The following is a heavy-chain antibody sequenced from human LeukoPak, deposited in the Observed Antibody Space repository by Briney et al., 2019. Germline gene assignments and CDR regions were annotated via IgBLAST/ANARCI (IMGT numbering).Heavy chain of an antibody. Sequence: GGSLRLSCAASGFTFSSYAMSWVRQAPGKGLEWVSAISGSGGSTYYADSVKGRFTISRDNSKNTLYLQMNSLRAEDTAVYYCAKVEDIVVVPAARYGSYYFDYWGQGTLVTVSS. CDR3: AKVEDIVVVPAARYGSYYFDY. CDR2: ISGSGGST. V-gene: IGHV3-23*01. CDR1: GFTFSSYA. D-gene: IGHD2-2*01. J-gene: IGHJ4*02.